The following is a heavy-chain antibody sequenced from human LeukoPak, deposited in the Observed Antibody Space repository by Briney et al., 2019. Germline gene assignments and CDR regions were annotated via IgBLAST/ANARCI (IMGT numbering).Heavy chain of an antibody. CDR2: INNDGSST. D-gene: IGHD3-3*01. V-gene: IGHV3-74*01. CDR3: VRERNNFWSGHHSIFDS. J-gene: IGHJ4*02. CDR1: GFTFSSYA. Sequence: PGGSLRLSCAASGFTFSSYAITWVRQAPGKGLVWLSRINNDGSSTIYADSVKGRFTFSRDNAENTLFLEMSSLRVEDTAVYYCVRERNNFWSGHHSIFDSWGQGTLVTVSS.